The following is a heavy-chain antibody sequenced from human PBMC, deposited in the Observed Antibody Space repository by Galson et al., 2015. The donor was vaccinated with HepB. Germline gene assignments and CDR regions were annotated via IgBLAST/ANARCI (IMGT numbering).Heavy chain of an antibody. CDR3: ANLLQEDYDTFGY. J-gene: IGHJ4*02. CDR1: GFTFSSYG. D-gene: IGHD3-22*01. CDR2: ISYDGSNK. V-gene: IGHV3-30*18. Sequence: SLRLSCAASGFTFSSYGMHWVRQAPGKGLEWVAVISYDGSNKYYADSVKGRFTISRDNSKNTLYLQMNSLRAEDTAVYYCANLLQEDYDTFGYWGQGTLVTVSS.